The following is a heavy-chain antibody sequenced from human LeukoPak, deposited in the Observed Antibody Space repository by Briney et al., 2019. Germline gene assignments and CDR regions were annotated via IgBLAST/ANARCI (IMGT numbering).Heavy chain of an antibody. CDR1: GGSISSGDYY. J-gene: IGHJ3*02. Sequence: SETLSLTCTVSGGSISSGDYYWRWIRQPPGKGLEWIGYIYYSGSTYYNPSLKSRVTISVDTSKNQFSLKLSSVTAADTAVYYCARNVGSDYYDSSGYVVSDAFDIWGQGTMVTVSS. CDR2: IYYSGST. D-gene: IGHD3-22*01. CDR3: ARNVGSDYYDSSGYVVSDAFDI. V-gene: IGHV4-30-4*01.